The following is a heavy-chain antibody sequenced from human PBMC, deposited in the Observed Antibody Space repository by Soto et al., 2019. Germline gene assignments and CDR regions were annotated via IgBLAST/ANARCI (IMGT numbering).Heavy chain of an antibody. D-gene: IGHD3-22*01. J-gene: IGHJ6*03. CDR3: ARAYDNYYDSSGYYYYYYYMDV. Sequence: GGSLRLSCAASGFTFSSYAMSWVRQAPGKGLEWVSYISSSSSTIYYADSVKGRFTISRDNAKNSLYLQMNSLRDEDTAVYYCARAYDNYYDSSGYYYYYYYMDVWGKGTTVTVSS. CDR2: ISSSSSTI. V-gene: IGHV3-48*02. CDR1: GFTFSSYA.